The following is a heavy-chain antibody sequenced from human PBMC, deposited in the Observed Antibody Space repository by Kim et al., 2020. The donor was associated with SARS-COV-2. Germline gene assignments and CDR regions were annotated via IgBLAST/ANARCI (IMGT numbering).Heavy chain of an antibody. D-gene: IGHD3-16*01. CDR2: IIPNSGGT. CDR1: GYTFTDNY. V-gene: IGHV1-2*02. CDR3: ARMPRGLSNAYRHDD. Sequence: ASVKVSCKASGYTFTDNYIHWVRQAPGQGLEWMGWIIPNSGGTKYAQKFQGRVTMTRDTSISTAYMELSSLKSDDTAGYYCARMPRGLSNAYRHDDWGQGTLVTVSA. J-gene: IGHJ4*02.